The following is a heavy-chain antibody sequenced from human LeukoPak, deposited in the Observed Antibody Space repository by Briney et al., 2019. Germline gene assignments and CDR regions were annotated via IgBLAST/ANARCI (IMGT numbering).Heavy chain of an antibody. CDR2: FFHSGNT. J-gene: IGHJ3*02. D-gene: IGHD1-1*01. CDR3: ARVRIEFTWSPPDAFDI. CDR1: GYSISRGYQ. Sequence: SETLSLTCTVFGYSISRGYQWGWIRQSPEKGLEWIVSFFHSGNTYYNPSLKSRVTISVDTSKNQFSLKLSSVTAADTALYYCARVRIEFTWSPPDAFDIWGQGTMVTVSS. V-gene: IGHV4-38-2*02.